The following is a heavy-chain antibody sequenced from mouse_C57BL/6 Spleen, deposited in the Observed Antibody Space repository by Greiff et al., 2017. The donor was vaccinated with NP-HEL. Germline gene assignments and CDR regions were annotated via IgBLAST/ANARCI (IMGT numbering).Heavy chain of an antibody. CDR1: GFTFSSYA. CDR2: ISSGGDYI. CDR3: TREDGNSYFDY. D-gene: IGHD2-1*01. Sequence: EVMLVESGEGLVKPGGSLKLSCAASGFTFSSYAMSWVRQTPEKRLEWVAYISSGGDYIYYADTVKGRFTISRDNARNTLYLQMSSLKSEDTAMYYCTREDGNSYFDYWGQGTTLTVSS. J-gene: IGHJ2*01. V-gene: IGHV5-9-1*02.